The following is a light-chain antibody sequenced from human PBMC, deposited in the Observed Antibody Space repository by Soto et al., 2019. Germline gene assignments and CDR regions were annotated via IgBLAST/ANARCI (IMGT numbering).Light chain of an antibody. CDR3: QQSYSTPQNT. V-gene: IGKV1-39*01. CDR1: QSIGYY. J-gene: IGKJ2*01. Sequence: DIPMTQSPSSLSASVGDRVTITCRASQSIGYYLNWYQQKPGTAPKLLIYAASSLQRGVPSRFSGSGSGTDFTLTISSLQPEDFATYYCQQSYSTPQNTFGQGTKLEIK. CDR2: AAS.